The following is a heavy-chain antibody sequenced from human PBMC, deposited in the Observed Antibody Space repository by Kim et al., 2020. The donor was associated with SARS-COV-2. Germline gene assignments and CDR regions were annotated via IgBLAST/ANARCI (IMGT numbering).Heavy chain of an antibody. Sequence: GGSLRLSCAASGFTFGSFGMNWVRQSPGKGLEWIASISTRSTTIYYADSVKGRFSISRDNARNSLYLQMNSLRGDDTAIYYCARTFSGGWYYLDFWGLGTLVTVSS. V-gene: IGHV3-48*01. J-gene: IGHJ4*02. CDR3: ARTFSGGWYYLDF. CDR1: GFTFGSFG. D-gene: IGHD6-19*01. CDR2: ISTRSTTI.